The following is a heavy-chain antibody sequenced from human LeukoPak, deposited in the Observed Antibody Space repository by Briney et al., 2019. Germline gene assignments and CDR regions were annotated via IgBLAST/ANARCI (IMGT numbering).Heavy chain of an antibody. Sequence: GASVKVSCKASGYTFTSFGISWVRQAPGQGLEWTGWISAYNGNTNYVQKFQGRVTMTTDTSTSTAYMELRSLRSDDTAVYYCARHQNAAPNVWDWFDPWGQGTQVTVSS. J-gene: IGHJ5*02. CDR3: ARHQNAAPNVWDWFDP. CDR1: GYTFTSFG. V-gene: IGHV1-18*01. CDR2: ISAYNGNT. D-gene: IGHD3-16*01.